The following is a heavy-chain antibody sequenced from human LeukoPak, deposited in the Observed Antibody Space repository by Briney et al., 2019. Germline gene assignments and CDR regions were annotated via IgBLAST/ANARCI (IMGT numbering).Heavy chain of an antibody. D-gene: IGHD2-2*02. V-gene: IGHV1-69*04. CDR2: IIPILGIA. CDR3: ARDFHYGYCSSTSCYTMGY. Sequence: SVKVSCKASGGTFSSYAISWVRQAPGQGLEWMGRIIPILGIANYAQKFQGRVTITADKSTSTAYMELSSLRSEDTAVYYCARDFHYGYCSSTSCYTMGYWGQGTLVTVSS. CDR1: GGTFSSYA. J-gene: IGHJ4*02.